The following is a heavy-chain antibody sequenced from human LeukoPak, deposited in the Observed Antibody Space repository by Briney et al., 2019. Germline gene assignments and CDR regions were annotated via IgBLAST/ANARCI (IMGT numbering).Heavy chain of an antibody. D-gene: IGHD4-23*01. CDR3: AREGGNRGYFDY. Sequence: ASVQVSCKASGYTFTGYYMHWVRQAPGQGLEWMGWINPNSGGTNYAQKFQGRVTMTRDTSISTAYMELSRLRSDDTAVYYCAREGGNRGYFDYWGQGTLVTVSS. J-gene: IGHJ4*02. CDR1: GYTFTGYY. CDR2: INPNSGGT. V-gene: IGHV1-2*02.